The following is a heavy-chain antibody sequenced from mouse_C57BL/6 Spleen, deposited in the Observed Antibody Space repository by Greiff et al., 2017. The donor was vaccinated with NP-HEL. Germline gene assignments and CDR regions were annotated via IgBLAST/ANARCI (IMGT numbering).Heavy chain of an antibody. Sequence: QVQLQQPGAELVRPGSSVKLSCKASGYTFTSYWMHWVKQRPIQGLEWIGNIDPSDSETHYNQKFKDKATLTVDKSSSTAYMQLSSLTSDDSAVYYCSRSFYDYDLFAYWGQGTLVTVSA. CDR3: SRSFYDYDLFAY. D-gene: IGHD2-4*01. J-gene: IGHJ3*01. CDR1: GYTFTSYW. V-gene: IGHV1-52*01. CDR2: IDPSDSET.